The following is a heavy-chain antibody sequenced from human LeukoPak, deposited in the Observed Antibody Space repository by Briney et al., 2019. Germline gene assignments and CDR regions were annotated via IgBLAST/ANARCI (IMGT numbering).Heavy chain of an antibody. CDR3: AREGGIQLWLPWFDP. J-gene: IGHJ5*02. V-gene: IGHV1-2*02. D-gene: IGHD5-18*01. CDR1: GYTFTGYY. CDR2: INPNSGGT. Sequence: GASVKVSCKASGYTFTGYYMHWVRQAPGQGLEWMGWINPNSGGTNYAQKFQGRVTMTRDTSISTAYMELSRLRSDDTAVYYCAREGGIQLWLPWFDPWGQGTLVTVSS.